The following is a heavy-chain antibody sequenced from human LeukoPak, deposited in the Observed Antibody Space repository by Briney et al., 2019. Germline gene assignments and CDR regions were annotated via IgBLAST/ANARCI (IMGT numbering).Heavy chain of an antibody. CDR3: ASLESFFGSCSPVDY. Sequence: SQTLSLTCTVSGGSISSGSYYWSWIRQPAGKGLEWIGRIYTSGSTNYNPSLKSRVTISVDTSKNQFSLKLSSVTAADTAVYYCASLESFFGSCSPVDYLGQGTLVTVSS. V-gene: IGHV4-61*02. D-gene: IGHD2-15*01. CDR2: IYTSGST. CDR1: GGSISSGSYY. J-gene: IGHJ4*02.